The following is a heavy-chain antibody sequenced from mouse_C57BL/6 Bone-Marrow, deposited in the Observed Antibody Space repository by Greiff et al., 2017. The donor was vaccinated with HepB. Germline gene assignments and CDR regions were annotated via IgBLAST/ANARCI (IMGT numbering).Heavy chain of an antibody. CDR1: GYSFTGYY. Sequence: VQLQQSGPELVKPGASVKISCKASGYSFTGYYMNWVKQSPEKSLEWIGEINPSTGGTTYNQKFKAKATLTVDKSSSTAYMQLKSLTSEDSAVYFCAEGDPVAYWGQGTLVTVSA. V-gene: IGHV1-42*01. CDR3: AEGDPVAY. J-gene: IGHJ3*01. D-gene: IGHD2-13*01. CDR2: INPSTGGT.